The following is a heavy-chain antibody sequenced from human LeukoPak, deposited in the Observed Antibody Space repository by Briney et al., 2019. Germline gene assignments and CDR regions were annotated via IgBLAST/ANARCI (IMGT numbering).Heavy chain of an antibody. V-gene: IGHV3-23*01. CDR2: ISGSGGST. Sequence: GGSLRLSCAASGFTFSSYAMSWVRQAPGKGLEWVSAISGSGGSTYYADSVKGRFTISRDNSKNTLYLQMNSLRAEDTAVYYCAKDRGYCSGGSCHPLGYWGQGTLVTVSS. CDR3: AKDRGYCSGGSCHPLGY. D-gene: IGHD2-15*01. CDR1: GFTFSSYA. J-gene: IGHJ4*02.